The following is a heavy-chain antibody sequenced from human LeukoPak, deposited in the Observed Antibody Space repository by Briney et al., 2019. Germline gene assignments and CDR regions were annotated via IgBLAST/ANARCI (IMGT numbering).Heavy chain of an antibody. J-gene: IGHJ5*02. CDR2: ISAYNGNT. V-gene: IGHV1-18*01. Sequence: ASVKVSCKAPGYTFTSYGISWVRQAPGQGREWMGWISAYNGNTNYAQKLQGRVTMTTDTSTSTAYMELRSLRSDDTAVYYCARDLGSSATSTNWFDPWGQGTLVTVSS. CDR3: ARDLGSSATSTNWFDP. D-gene: IGHD6-6*01. CDR1: GYTFTSYG.